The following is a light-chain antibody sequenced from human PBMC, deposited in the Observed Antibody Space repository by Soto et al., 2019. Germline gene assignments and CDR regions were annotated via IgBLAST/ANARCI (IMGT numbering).Light chain of an antibody. CDR3: CSYAGSSTLV. J-gene: IGLJ2*01. V-gene: IGLV2-23*01. Sequence: QSALTQPASVSGSPGQSITISCTGTSSDVGSYNFVSWYQQHPGKAPKLMIYEGSKRPSGVSNRFSGSKSGNTVSLTISGLQAEDEADYYCCSYAGSSTLVFGGGTNVTVL. CDR2: EGS. CDR1: SSDVGSYNF.